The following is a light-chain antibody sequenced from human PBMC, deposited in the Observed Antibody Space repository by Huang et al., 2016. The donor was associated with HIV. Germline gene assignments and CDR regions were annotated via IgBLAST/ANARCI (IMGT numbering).Light chain of an antibody. Sequence: DIVMTQSPLFLSVSPGEPASISCTSGQSLLHSRTFNYLDWYRQKPGQYPQLLIYLAYNKASGVPVRFSGSGSGTNFTLRISAVEPEDAATYYCMQSLQTPRAFGQGTRVEVK. CDR1: QSLLHSRTFNY. V-gene: IGKV2-28*01. CDR3: MQSLQTPRA. J-gene: IGKJ1*01. CDR2: LAY.